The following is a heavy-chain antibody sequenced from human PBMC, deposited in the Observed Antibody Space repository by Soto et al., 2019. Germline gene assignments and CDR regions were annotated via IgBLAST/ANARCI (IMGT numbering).Heavy chain of an antibody. V-gene: IGHV3-23*01. CDR2: ISGSGGST. CDR1: GFTFSSYA. D-gene: IGHD3-3*01. CDR3: AKDRSLRFLEWLLKNYFDY. Sequence: GGSLRLSCAASGFTFSSYAMSWVRQAPGKGLEWVSAISGSGGSTYYADSVKGRFTISRDNSKNTLYLQMNSLRAEDTAVYYCAKDRSLRFLEWLLKNYFDYWAREPWSPSPQ. J-gene: IGHJ4*02.